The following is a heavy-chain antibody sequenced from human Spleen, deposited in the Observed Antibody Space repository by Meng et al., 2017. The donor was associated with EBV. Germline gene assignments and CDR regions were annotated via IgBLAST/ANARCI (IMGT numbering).Heavy chain of an antibody. CDR1: GGSISSFYY. CDR3: ARRIIGPPDH. CDR2: VHYTGSA. Sequence: QLHLQESGPGQVKPSETLSLTCTVSGGSISSFYYWGWIRQPPGRGLEWIGSVHYTGSAYYNPSLKSRVTISVDTSKNQFSLKMTSVTAADTAVYYCARRIIGPPDHWGQGTLVTVSS. D-gene: IGHD2-21*01. J-gene: IGHJ5*02. V-gene: IGHV4-39*01.